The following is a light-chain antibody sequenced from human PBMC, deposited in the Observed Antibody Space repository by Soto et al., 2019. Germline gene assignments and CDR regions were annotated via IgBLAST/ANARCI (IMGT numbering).Light chain of an antibody. J-gene: IGLJ3*02. CDR1: SSNIGSRT. V-gene: IGLV1-44*01. CDR3: AAWDDSLNGWV. CDR2: VNN. Sequence: QSVLIQPPSVSGTPGQRVNISCSGSSSNIGSRTVNWYQQVPGTAPKLLIYVNNQRPSGVPDRFSGSKSGTSASLVISGLQSEDESDYFCAAWDDSLNGWVFGGGTKLTVL.